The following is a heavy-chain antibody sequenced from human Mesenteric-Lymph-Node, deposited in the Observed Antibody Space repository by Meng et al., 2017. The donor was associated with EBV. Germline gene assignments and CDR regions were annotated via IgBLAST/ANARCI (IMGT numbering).Heavy chain of an antibody. D-gene: IGHD6-19*01. J-gene: IGHJ4*02. CDR2: INPNSGGT. Sequence: RVHSGAEGKKHGASVKVSCKPSRFTGCTFTSYYMHWVRQAPGQGLEWMGRINPNSGGTNYAQKFQGRVTMTRDTSISTAYMELSRLRSDDTAVYYCAVAVAGTGGYYFDYWGQGTLVTASS. CDR3: AVAVAGTGGYYFDY. CDR1: RFTGCTFTSYY. V-gene: IGHV1-2*06.